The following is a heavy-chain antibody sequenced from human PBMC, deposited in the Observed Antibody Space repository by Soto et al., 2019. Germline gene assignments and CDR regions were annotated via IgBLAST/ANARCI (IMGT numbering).Heavy chain of an antibody. V-gene: IGHV4-59*01. D-gene: IGHD6-13*01. J-gene: IGHJ6*02. CDR3: ARERPITAAGFRRYCMDV. CDR2: IYYSGTI. CDR1: GGSISSYY. Sequence: SETLSLTCTVAGGSISSYYWNWIRQPPGKGLEWIGYIYYSGTINYNPSLESRATISVDTSKSQFSLKLSSVTAADTAVYFCARERPITAAGFRRYCMDVWGQGTTVTVSS.